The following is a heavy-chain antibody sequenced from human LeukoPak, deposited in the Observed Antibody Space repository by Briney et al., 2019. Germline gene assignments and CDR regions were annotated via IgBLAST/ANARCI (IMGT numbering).Heavy chain of an antibody. J-gene: IGHJ4*02. CDR3: ARHKGGRYSGSYLDY. Sequence: SETLSLTCTVSGGSISNYYWSWIRQPPGKGLEWIGYIYTSGSTNYNPSLKSRVTISVDTSKNQFSLKLSSVTAADMALYYCARHKGGRYSGSYLDYWGQATLVTVSS. D-gene: IGHD1-26*01. CDR1: GGSISNYY. CDR2: IYTSGST. V-gene: IGHV4-4*09.